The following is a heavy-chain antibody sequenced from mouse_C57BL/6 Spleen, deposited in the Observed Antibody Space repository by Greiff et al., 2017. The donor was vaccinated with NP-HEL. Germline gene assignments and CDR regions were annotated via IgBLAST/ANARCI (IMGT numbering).Heavy chain of an antibody. J-gene: IGHJ2*01. CDR3: ARRDYYLDY. CDR1: GYTFTSYW. V-gene: IGHV1-50*01. CDR2: IDPSDSYT. Sequence: QVQLQQSGAELVKPGASVKLSCKASGYTFTSYWMQWVKQRPGQGLEWIGEIDPSDSYTNYHQKFKGQATLTVDTSSSTAYMQLSSLTSEDSAVYYCARRDYYLDYWGKGTTLTVSS.